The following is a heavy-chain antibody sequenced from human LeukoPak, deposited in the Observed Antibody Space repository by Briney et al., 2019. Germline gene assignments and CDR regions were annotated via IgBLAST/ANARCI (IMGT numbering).Heavy chain of an antibody. CDR2: ISYEGSNK. V-gene: IGHV3-30*03. CDR3: ARGDIAAAGTDYYYYYMDV. D-gene: IGHD6-13*01. J-gene: IGHJ6*03. CDR1: GFTFSSYG. Sequence: GGSLRLSCAASGFTFSSYGMHWVRQAPCKGREWVAVISYEGSNKYYAGSVKGRFTISRDNSKNTLYLQMNSLRSEDTAVYYCARGDIAAAGTDYYYYYMDVWGQGTPVTVSS.